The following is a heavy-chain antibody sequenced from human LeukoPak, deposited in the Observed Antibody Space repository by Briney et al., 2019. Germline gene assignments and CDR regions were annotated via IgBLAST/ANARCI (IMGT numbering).Heavy chain of an antibody. CDR1: GFTFSSYS. CDR3: ASQTAVAGLDDAFDI. V-gene: IGHV3-21*01. CDR2: ISSSSSYI. D-gene: IGHD6-19*01. Sequence: GGSLRLSCAASGFTFSSYSMNWVRQAPGKGLEWVSSISSSSSYIYYADSVKGRFTISRDNAKSSLYLQMNSLRAEDAAVYYCASQTAVAGLDDAFDIWGQGTMVTVSS. J-gene: IGHJ3*02.